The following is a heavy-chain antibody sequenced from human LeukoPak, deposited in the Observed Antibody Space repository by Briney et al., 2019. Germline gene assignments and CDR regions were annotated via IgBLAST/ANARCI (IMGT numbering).Heavy chain of an antibody. V-gene: IGHV1-46*01. Sequence: ASVKVSCKASGYSFTNFYIHWVRQAPGQGLEWMGIISPSGGSTNYAQKFQGRVTMTSDTSASTVYMDLSSLRSEDTAIYYCARDKSSANWLDSWGQGTLVTVSS. CDR2: ISPSGGST. CDR3: ARDKSSANWLDS. D-gene: IGHD3-10*01. CDR1: GYSFTNFY. J-gene: IGHJ5*01.